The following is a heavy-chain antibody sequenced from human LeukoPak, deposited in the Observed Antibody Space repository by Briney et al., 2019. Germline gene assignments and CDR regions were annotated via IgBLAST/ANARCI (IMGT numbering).Heavy chain of an antibody. CDR1: GYTFTSYD. D-gene: IGHD3-22*01. V-gene: IGHV1-8*01. CDR2: MNPNSGNT. CDR3: ARLWGGEYYDSSGNFDY. J-gene: IGHJ4*02. Sequence: ASVKVSCKASGYTFTSYDINWVRQATGQGLEWMGWMNPNSGNTGYAQKFQGRVTMTRNTSISTAYMELSSLRSEDTAVYYCARLWGGEYYDSSGNFDYWGQGTLVTVSS.